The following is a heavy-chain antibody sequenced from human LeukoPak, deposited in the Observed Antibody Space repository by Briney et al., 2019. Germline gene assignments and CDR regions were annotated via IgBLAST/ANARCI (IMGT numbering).Heavy chain of an antibody. D-gene: IGHD3-16*02. CDR1: GFTFGDYT. CDR3: ARMSPFYDYVWGSYRGFDY. Sequence: PGGSLRLSCTASGFTFGDYTLSWLRQAPGKGLEWISLIRKKAYGGTTEYAASVKGRFTISRDDSKDIAYLQVNSLKTEDTAVYYCARMSPFYDYVWGSYRGFDYWGQGTLVTVSS. J-gene: IGHJ4*02. CDR2: IRKKAYGGTT. V-gene: IGHV3-49*03.